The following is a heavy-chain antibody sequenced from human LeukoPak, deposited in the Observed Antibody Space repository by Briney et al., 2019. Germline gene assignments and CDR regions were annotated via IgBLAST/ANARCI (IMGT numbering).Heavy chain of an antibody. CDR2: IYYSGST. J-gene: IGHJ6*03. Sequence: SETLSLTCTVSGGSISSYYWSWIRQPPGKGLRWIGYIYYSGSTSYSPSLRSRVTISVDTSKNQFSLKLSSVTAADTAVYYCARETSQKGAHYMDVWGKGTTVTISS. D-gene: IGHD3-16*01. V-gene: IGHV4-59*01. CDR3: ARETSQKGAHYMDV. CDR1: GGSISSYY.